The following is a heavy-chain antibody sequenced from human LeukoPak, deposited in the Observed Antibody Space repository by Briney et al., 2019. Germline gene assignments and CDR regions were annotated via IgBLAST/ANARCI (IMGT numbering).Heavy chain of an antibody. V-gene: IGHV3-33*01. CDR1: GFTFSNYG. Sequence: GGSLRLSCAASGFTFSNYGMHWVRQAPGKGLEWVAVIWYVGSNKYYADSVKGRFTISRDNSKNTLSLQVNSLRAEDTAVYYCAGNYGPYYFDYWGQGTLVTVSS. D-gene: IGHD3-10*01. CDR3: AGNYGPYYFDY. J-gene: IGHJ4*02. CDR2: IWYVGSNK.